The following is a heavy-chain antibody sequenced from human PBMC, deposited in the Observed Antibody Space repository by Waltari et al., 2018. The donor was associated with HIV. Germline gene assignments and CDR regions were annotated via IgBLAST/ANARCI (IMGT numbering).Heavy chain of an antibody. CDR2: LSGRGAST. Sequence: EVQLLESGGGLVQPGGSPRLSCAASGFTFSSYAMSWVRQAPGKGLEWVSALSGRGASTYYADSVKGRFTISRDNSKNTLYLQMNRLRADDTAVYYCAKDSNYDSSGPIDYWGQGTLVTVSS. J-gene: IGHJ4*02. CDR1: GFTFSSYA. D-gene: IGHD3-22*01. CDR3: AKDSNYDSSGPIDY. V-gene: IGHV3-23*01.